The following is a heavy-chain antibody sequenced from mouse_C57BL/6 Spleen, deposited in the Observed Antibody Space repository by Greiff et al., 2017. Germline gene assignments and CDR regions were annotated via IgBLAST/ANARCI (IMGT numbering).Heavy chain of an antibody. CDR1: GYAFSSSW. D-gene: IGHD4-1*02. J-gene: IGHJ3*01. V-gene: IGHV1-82*01. CDR2: IYPGDGDT. Sequence: QVQLKESGPELVKPGASVKISCKASGYAFSSSWMNWVKQRPGKGLEWIGRIYPGDGDTNYNGKVKGKATLTADKSSSTAYMQLSSLTSEDSAVYFCARSLNWEGAWFAYWGQGTLVTVSA. CDR3: ARSLNWEGAWFAY.